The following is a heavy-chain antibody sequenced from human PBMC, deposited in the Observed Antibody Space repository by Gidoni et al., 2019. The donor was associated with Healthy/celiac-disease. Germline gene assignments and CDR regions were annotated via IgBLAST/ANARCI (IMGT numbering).Heavy chain of an antibody. Sequence: QVQLVQSGAEVTTPGASVKVSCKASGYTFTSYGISWVRQAPGQGLEWMGWISAYNGNTNYAQKLQGRVTMTTDTSTSTAYMELRSLRSDDTAVYYCAREYCSGGSCYPDAFDIWGQGTMVTVSS. CDR1: GYTFTSYG. CDR3: AREYCSGGSCYPDAFDI. J-gene: IGHJ3*02. V-gene: IGHV1-18*01. CDR2: ISAYNGNT. D-gene: IGHD2-15*01.